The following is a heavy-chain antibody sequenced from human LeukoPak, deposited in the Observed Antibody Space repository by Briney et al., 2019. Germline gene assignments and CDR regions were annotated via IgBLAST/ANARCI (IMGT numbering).Heavy chain of an antibody. V-gene: IGHV1-69*01. Sequence: GSSVKVSSKASGGTFTSYAISWVRQAPGQGREWMGGIIPIFGTANYAQKFQGRVTISADESTSTAYMELSSLRSEDTAVYYGATSLGVDILTGARLYWGQGTLVTVSS. CDR2: IIPIFGTA. CDR1: GGTFTSYA. J-gene: IGHJ4*02. CDR3: ATSLGVDILTGARLY. D-gene: IGHD3-9*01.